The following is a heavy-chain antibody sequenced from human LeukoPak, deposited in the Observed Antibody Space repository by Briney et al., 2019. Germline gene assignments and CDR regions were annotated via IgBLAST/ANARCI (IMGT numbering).Heavy chain of an antibody. CDR2: IYSGGTI. CDR1: GFTVSSNY. V-gene: IGHV3-53*01. D-gene: IGHD3-22*01. Sequence: GGSLRLSCAASGFTVSSNYMAWVRQAPGKGLEWVSVIYSGGTIYYADSVKGRFTISRDNSKNTLYLQMNSLRAEDTAVYYCAREGSYDGSTMWYFDYWGQGTLITVSS. CDR3: AREGSYDGSTMWYFDY. J-gene: IGHJ4*02.